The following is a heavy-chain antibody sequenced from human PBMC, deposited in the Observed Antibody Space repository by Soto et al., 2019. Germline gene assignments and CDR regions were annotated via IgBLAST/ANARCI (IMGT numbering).Heavy chain of an antibody. CDR2: IIPILGIA. V-gene: IGHV1-69*02. J-gene: IGHJ4*02. CDR3: ASSDSGYDSLPFDY. D-gene: IGHD5-12*01. Sequence: QVQLVQSGAEVKKPGSSVKVSCKASGGTFSSYTISWVRQAPGQGLEWMGRIIPILGIANYAQKFQGRVTITADKSTSTAYMELSSLRSEDTAVYYCASSDSGYDSLPFDYWGQGTLVTVSS. CDR1: GGTFSSYT.